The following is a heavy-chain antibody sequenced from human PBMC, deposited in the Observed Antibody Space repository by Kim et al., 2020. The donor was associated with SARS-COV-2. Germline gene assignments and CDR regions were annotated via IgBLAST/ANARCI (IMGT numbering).Heavy chain of an antibody. D-gene: IGHD6-6*01. CDR1: GYTFTSYG. V-gene: IGHV1-18*01. CDR2: ISAYNGNT. CDR3: ARDKRAYSSSRIAYYYYGMDV. J-gene: IGHJ6*02. Sequence: ASVKVSCKASGYTFTSYGISWVRQAPGQGLEWMGWISAYNGNTNYAQKLQGRVTMTTDTSTSTAYMELRSLRSDDTAVYYCARDKRAYSSSRIAYYYYGMDVWGQGTTVTVSS.